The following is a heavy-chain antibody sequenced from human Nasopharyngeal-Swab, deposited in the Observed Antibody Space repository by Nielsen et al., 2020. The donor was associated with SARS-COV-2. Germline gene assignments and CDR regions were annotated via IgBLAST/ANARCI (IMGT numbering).Heavy chain of an antibody. J-gene: IGHJ4*02. CDR3: AKANTRDFDY. CDR1: GFSFNSFA. V-gene: IGHV3-23*01. CDR2: ISGGGDST. Sequence: GESLKISCAASGFSFNSFAMSWVRQAPGKGLEWVSGISGGGDSTHYADSVKGRFTISRDNSRKTLYLQMNSLRAEDTAVYHCAKANTRDFDYWGQGILVTVSS.